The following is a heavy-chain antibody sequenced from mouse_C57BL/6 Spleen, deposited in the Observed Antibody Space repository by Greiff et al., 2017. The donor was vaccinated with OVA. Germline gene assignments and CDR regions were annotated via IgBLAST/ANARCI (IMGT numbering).Heavy chain of an antibody. V-gene: IGHV1-64*01. CDR2: IHPNSGST. D-gene: IGHD1-1*01. Sequence: QVQLQQPGAELVKPGASVKLSCKASGYTFTSYWMHWVKQRPGQGLEWIGMIHPNSGSTNYNEKFKSKATLTVDKSSSTAYMQLSSLTSEDSAVYYCARSGCITTVVAPWYCDVWGTGTTVTVSS. J-gene: IGHJ1*03. CDR3: ARSGCITTVVAPWYCDV. CDR1: GYTFTSYW.